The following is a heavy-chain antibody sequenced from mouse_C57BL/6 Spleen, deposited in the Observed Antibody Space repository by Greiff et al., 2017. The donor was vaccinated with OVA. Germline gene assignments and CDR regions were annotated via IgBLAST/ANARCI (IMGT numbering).Heavy chain of an antibody. CDR1: GYSFTSYY. V-gene: IGHV1-66*01. CDR2: IYPGSGNT. Sequence: QVQLKQSGPELVKPGASVKISCKASGYSFTSYYIHWVKQRPGQGLEWIGWIYPGSGNTKYNEKFKGKATLTADTSSSTAYMQLSSLTSEDSAVYYCARGEIYYGNCMDYWGQGTSVTVSS. CDR3: ARGEIYYGNCMDY. D-gene: IGHD2-1*01. J-gene: IGHJ4*01.